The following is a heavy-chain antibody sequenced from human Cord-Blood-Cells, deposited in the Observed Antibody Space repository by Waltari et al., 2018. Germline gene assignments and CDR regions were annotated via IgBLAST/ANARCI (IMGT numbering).Heavy chain of an antibody. D-gene: IGHD6-13*01. J-gene: IGHJ5*02. CDR2: IYTSGST. CDR1: GGSISSSY. Sequence: QVQLQESGPGLVKPSETLSLTCTVSGGSISSSYWSWIRQPAGKGLEWIGRIYTSGSTNYNPSLKSRVTMSVDTSKNQFSLKLSSVTAADTAVYYCARDSDSSSWYWFDPWGQGTLVTVSS. V-gene: IGHV4-4*07. CDR3: ARDSDSSSWYWFDP.